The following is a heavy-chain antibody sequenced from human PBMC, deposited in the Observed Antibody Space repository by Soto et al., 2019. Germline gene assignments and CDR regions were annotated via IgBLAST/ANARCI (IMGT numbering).Heavy chain of an antibody. Sequence: EVQLVESGGGLVQPGGSLKLSCAASGYTFSDSAMHWVRQASGKGLEWVGRIRSKANSYATVYAASVKGRFTISRDDSKNTAYLQMNSLKTEDTAVYYCARLGSEGEPNCDYWGQGTLVSVSS. J-gene: IGHJ4*02. CDR1: GYTFSDSA. CDR3: ARLGSEGEPNCDY. D-gene: IGHD3-16*01. V-gene: IGHV3-73*02. CDR2: IRSKANSYAT.